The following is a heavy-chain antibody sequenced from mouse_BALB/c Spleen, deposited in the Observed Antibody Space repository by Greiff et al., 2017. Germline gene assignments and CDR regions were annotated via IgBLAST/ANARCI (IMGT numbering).Heavy chain of an antibody. D-gene: IGHD4-1*01. V-gene: IGHV5-17*02. Sequence: EVQRVESGGGLVQPGGSRKLSCAASGFTFSSFGMHWVRQAPEKGLEWVAYISSGSSTIYYADTVKGRFTISRDNPKNTLFLQMTSLRSEDTAMYYCARGEKTGAWFAYWGQGTLVTVSA. CDR3: ARGEKTGAWFAY. J-gene: IGHJ3*01. CDR2: ISSGSSTI. CDR1: GFTFSSFG.